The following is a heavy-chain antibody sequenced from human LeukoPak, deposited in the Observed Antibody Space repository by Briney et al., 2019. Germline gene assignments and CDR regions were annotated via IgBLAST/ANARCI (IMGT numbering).Heavy chain of an antibody. V-gene: IGHV3-23*01. CDR3: AKDIGDGPPYGMDV. CDR2: ICGSGGST. J-gene: IGHJ6*02. CDR1: GFTFSSYA. Sequence: PGGSLRLSCAASGFTFSSYAMSWVRQAPGKGLEWVSAICGSGGSTYYADSVKGRFTISRDNSKNTLYLQMNSLRAEDTAVYYCAKDIGDGPPYGMDVSGQGTTVTVSS. D-gene: IGHD3-10*01.